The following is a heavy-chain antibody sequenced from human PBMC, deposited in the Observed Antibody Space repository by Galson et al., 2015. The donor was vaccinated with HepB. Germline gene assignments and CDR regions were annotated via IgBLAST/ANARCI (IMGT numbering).Heavy chain of an antibody. Sequence: LRLSCAASGFTFSSYAMHWVRQAPGKGLEWVAVISYDGSNKYYADSVKGRFTISRDNSKNTLYLQMNSLRAEDTAVYYCARDGTGGYCSGGSCYWYFDYWGQGTLVTVSS. CDR3: ARDGTGGYCSGGSCYWYFDY. J-gene: IGHJ4*02. CDR1: GFTFSSYA. V-gene: IGHV3-30-3*01. D-gene: IGHD2-15*01. CDR2: ISYDGSNK.